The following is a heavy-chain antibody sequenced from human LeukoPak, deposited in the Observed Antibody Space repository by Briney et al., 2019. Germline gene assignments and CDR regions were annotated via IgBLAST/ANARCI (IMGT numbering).Heavy chain of an antibody. CDR1: GGSFSGYY. CDR2: INHSGST. CDR3: ARSLYGDYVGY. V-gene: IGHV4-34*01. Sequence: SETLSLTCAVYGGSFSGYYWSWIRQPPGKGLEWIGEINHSGSTNYNPSLKSRVTISVDTSRNQFSLKLSSVTAADTAVYYCARSLYGDYVGYWGQGTLVTVSS. D-gene: IGHD4-17*01. J-gene: IGHJ4*02.